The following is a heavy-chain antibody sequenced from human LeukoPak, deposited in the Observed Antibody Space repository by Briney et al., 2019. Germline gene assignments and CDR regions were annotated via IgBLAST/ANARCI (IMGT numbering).Heavy chain of an antibody. CDR1: GGTFSSYA. CDR3: ASPLVGPFDY. D-gene: IGHD1-26*01. V-gene: IGHV1-69*05. Sequence: ASVKVSCKASGGTFSSYAISWVRQAPGQGLEWMGRIIPIFGTANYAQKFQGRVTITTDESTSTAYMELSSLRSEDTAVYYCASPLVGPFDYWGQGTLVTVSS. CDR2: IIPIFGTA. J-gene: IGHJ4*02.